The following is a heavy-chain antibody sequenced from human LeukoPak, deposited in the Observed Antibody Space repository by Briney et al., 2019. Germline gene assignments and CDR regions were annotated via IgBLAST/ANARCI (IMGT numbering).Heavy chain of an antibody. D-gene: IGHD2-2*01. V-gene: IGHV3-48*03. CDR1: GFTFSSYE. CDR3: AKDISLLSGVFDY. J-gene: IGHJ4*02. CDR2: ISSSGSTI. Sequence: GGSLRLSCAASGFTFSSYEMNWVRQAPGKGLEWVSYISSSGSTIYYADSVKGRFTISRDNAKNSLYLQMNSLRAEDTALYYCAKDISLLSGVFDYWSQGTLVTVSS.